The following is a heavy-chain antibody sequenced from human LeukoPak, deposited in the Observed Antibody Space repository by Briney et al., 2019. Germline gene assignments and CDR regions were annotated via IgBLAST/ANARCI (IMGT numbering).Heavy chain of an antibody. CDR3: ASLDPLSSSWYERGFDY. CDR1: GGSISSYY. Sequence: SETLSLTCTVSGGSISSYYWSWIRQPPGKGLEWIGYIYYSGSTNYNPSLKSRVTISVDTSKNQFSLKLSSVTAADTAVYYCASLDPLSSSWYERGFDYWGQGTLVTVSS. V-gene: IGHV4-59*08. J-gene: IGHJ4*02. D-gene: IGHD6-13*01. CDR2: IYYSGST.